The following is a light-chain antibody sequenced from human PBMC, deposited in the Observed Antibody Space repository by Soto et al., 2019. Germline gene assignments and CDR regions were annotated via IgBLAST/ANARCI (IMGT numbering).Light chain of an antibody. J-gene: IGKJ5*01. CDR1: QSVSSN. CDR2: GAS. Sequence: ENVLTQSPGTLSLSPGERATLSCRASQSVSSNLAWYQQKPGQAPRLLIYGASSRATGIPDRFSGSGSGTDFTLTISRLEPEDFAVYYCQQYGSSLITFGQGTRRENK. CDR3: QQYGSSLIT. V-gene: IGKV3-20*01.